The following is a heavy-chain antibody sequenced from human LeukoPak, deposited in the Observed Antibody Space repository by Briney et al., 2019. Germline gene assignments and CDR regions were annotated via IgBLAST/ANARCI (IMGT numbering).Heavy chain of an antibody. V-gene: IGHV4-39*07. CDR1: GGSISTSSYY. Sequence: SETLSLTCTVSGGSISTSSYYWGWVRQPPGKGLEWIGNIFYSGSTYYSPSLKSRVTISVDTSKNQFSLKLSSVTAADTAVYYCARDLVWFGEVPSNWFDPWGQGTLVTVSS. CDR3: ARDLVWFGEVPSNWFDP. D-gene: IGHD3-10*01. J-gene: IGHJ5*02. CDR2: IFYSGST.